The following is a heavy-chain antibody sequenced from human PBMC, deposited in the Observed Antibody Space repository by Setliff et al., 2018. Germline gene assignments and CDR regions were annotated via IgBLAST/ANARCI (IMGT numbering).Heavy chain of an antibody. Sequence: SETLSLTCTVSGGSISSSSYYWGWIRQPPGKGLEWIGSISHTGSTDYNSSLESQITISSDTSKNQFSLKLSSVTAADTAVYYCARRETYYNFWSGYYRTMDVWGKGTTVTVSS. D-gene: IGHD3-3*01. CDR1: GGSISSSSYY. V-gene: IGHV4-39*07. CDR2: ISHTGST. J-gene: IGHJ6*03. CDR3: ARRETYYNFWSGYYRTMDV.